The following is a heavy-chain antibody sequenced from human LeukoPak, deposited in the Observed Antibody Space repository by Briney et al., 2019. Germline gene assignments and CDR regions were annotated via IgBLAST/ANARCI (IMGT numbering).Heavy chain of an antibody. V-gene: IGHV4-59*08. D-gene: IGHD6-13*01. CDR2: IYYSGST. J-gene: IGHJ3*02. Sequence: SETLSLSCTVSGGSISSYYWSWIRQPPGKGLEWIGYIYYSGSTNYNPSLKSRVAISVDTSKNQFSLKLSSVTAADTAVYYCARRSSCLKAFDIWGQGTMVTVSS. CDR3: ARRSSCLKAFDI. CDR1: GGSISSYY.